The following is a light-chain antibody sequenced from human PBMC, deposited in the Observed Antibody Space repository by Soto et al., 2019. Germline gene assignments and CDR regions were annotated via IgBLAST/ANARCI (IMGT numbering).Light chain of an antibody. CDR2: KAS. CDR1: QSVSTY. Sequence: DIQMTQSPSTLSASLGDRVTISCRASQSVSTYLAWYQQKPGKAPNLLIYKASSLESGVPSRFSGSGSGTEFTLTISSLQPDDFATYYCQQYNSDSITFGQGTRLENK. V-gene: IGKV1-5*03. CDR3: QQYNSDSIT. J-gene: IGKJ5*01.